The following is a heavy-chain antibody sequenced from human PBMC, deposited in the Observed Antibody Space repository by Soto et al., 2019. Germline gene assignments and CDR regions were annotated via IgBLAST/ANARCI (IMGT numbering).Heavy chain of an antibody. Sequence: SETPSLTCTVSGGSINTFYWSWVRQPPGKGLEWIGRIFSSGSTSFNPSLESRVATSVDTSKNHFSLNLSSVTAAVMAVYYCATEGSYSAYNFAHGIQLWSFDFWGQGALVTVSS. V-gene: IGHV4-4*07. CDR3: ATEGSYSAYNFAHGIQLWSFDF. J-gene: IGHJ4*01. CDR1: GGSINTFY. D-gene: IGHD5-12*01. CDR2: IFSSGST.